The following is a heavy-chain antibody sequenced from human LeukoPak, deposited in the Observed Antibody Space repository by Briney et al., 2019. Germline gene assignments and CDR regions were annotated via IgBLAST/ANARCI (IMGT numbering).Heavy chain of an antibody. Sequence: SQTLSLTCTVAGGSISRGGYYWEWIRQHPGKGLEWIGYIYYSGSTYYNPSLGNRVSISVDTSKNQFSLSLTSVTAADTAVYYCAREGRPGFDLWGQGTLVTVSS. CDR3: AREGRPGFDL. CDR1: GGSISRGGYY. V-gene: IGHV4-31*03. D-gene: IGHD1-1*01. CDR2: IYYSGST. J-gene: IGHJ4*02.